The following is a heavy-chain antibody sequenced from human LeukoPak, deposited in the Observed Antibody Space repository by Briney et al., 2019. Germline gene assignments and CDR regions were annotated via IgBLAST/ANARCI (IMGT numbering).Heavy chain of an antibody. CDR1: GYTFTSYA. CDR2: IIPIFGAP. V-gene: IGHV1-69*13. CDR3: ARQPPPDPSTVTTYRFDP. Sequence: SVKVSCKASGYTFTSYAMNWVRQAPGQGLEWMGGIIPIFGAPNYAQKFQGRVTITADGSTSTAYMELSSLRSEDTAVYYCARQPPPDPSTVTTYRFDPWGQGTLVTVSS. J-gene: IGHJ5*02. D-gene: IGHD4-17*01.